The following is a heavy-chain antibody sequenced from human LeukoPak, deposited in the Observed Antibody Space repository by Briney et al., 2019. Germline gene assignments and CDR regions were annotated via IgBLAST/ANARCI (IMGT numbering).Heavy chain of an antibody. Sequence: KSSETCPTCTVSGGSISSSSYYWGWIRQPPGKGLEWIGSIYYSGSTYYNPSLKSRVTISVDTSKNQFSLKLSSVTAADTAVYYCARGPITMVRGVSPVDYWGQGTLVTVSS. J-gene: IGHJ4*02. CDR1: GGSISSSSYY. V-gene: IGHV4-39*07. D-gene: IGHD3-10*01. CDR3: ARGPITMVRGVSPVDY. CDR2: IYYSGST.